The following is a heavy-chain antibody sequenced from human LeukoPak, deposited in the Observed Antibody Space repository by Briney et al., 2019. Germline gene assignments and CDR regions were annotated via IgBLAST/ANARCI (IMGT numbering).Heavy chain of an antibody. CDR2: IYYSGST. CDR3: ARLGYCSTTSCYAGDDY. J-gene: IGHJ4*02. V-gene: IGHV4-30-4*07. D-gene: IGHD2-2*01. Sequence: PSQTLSLTCAVSGGSISSGGYSWSWIRQPPGKGLEWIGYIYYSGSTYYNPSLKSRVTISVDTSKNQFSLKLSSVTAADTAVYYCARLGYCSTTSCYAGDDYWGQGTLVTVSS. CDR1: GGSISSGGYS.